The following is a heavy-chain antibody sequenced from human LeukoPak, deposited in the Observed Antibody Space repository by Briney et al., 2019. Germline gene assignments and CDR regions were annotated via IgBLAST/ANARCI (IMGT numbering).Heavy chain of an antibody. CDR2: IKQDGSEK. J-gene: IGHJ6*04. CDR1: GFTFSSYW. CDR3: ARDGVLWFGEFNV. V-gene: IGHV3-7*01. D-gene: IGHD3-10*01. Sequence: PGGSLRLSCAASGFTFSSYWMNWVRQAPGKGLEWVANIKQDGSEKYYVDSVKGRFTISRDNAKNSLYLQMNSLRAEDTAVYYCARDGVLWFGEFNVWGKGTTVTVSS.